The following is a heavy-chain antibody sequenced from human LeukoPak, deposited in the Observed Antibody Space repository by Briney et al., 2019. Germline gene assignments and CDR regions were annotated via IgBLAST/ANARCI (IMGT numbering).Heavy chain of an antibody. CDR1: GGSISSYY. Sequence: SETLSLTCTVSGGSISSYYWSWIRQPPGKGLEWIGNIYDSGSTNYNPSLKSRVTISVDTSKNQCSLKLSSVTAADTAVYYCARQSISGSSLGYFDYWGQGTLVNVSS. CDR3: ARQSISGSSLGYFDY. CDR2: IYDSGST. J-gene: IGHJ4*02. V-gene: IGHV4-59*01. D-gene: IGHD3-22*01.